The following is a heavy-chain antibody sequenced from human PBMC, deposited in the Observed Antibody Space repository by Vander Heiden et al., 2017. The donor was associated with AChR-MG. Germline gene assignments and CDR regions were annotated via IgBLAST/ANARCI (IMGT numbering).Heavy chain of an antibody. CDR1: GGSFSGYY. V-gene: IGHV4-34*01. D-gene: IGHD3-22*01. Sequence: QVQLQQWGAGLLKPSETLSLTCAVYGGSFSGYYWRWIRQPPGKGLEWIGEINHSGSTNYNPSLKSRVTISVDTSKNQFSLKLSSVTAADTAVYYCARVERGMYYYDRTRGAFDIWGQGTMVTVSS. J-gene: IGHJ3*02. CDR2: INHSGST. CDR3: ARVERGMYYYDRTRGAFDI.